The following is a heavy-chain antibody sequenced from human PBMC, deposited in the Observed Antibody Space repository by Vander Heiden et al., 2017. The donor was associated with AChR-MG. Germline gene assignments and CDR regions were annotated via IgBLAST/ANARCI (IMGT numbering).Heavy chain of an antibody. CDR3: ARDCSSTSCRYYYYGMDV. CDR2: IIPIFGTA. J-gene: IGHJ6*02. Sequence: QVQLVQSGAEVKKPGSSVKVPCKASGGTFSSYAISWVRQAPGQGLEWMGGIIPIFGTANYAQKFQGRVTITADESTSTDYMELSSLRSEDTAVYYCARDCSSTSCRYYYYGMDVWGQGTTVTVSS. D-gene: IGHD2-2*01. V-gene: IGHV1-69*01. CDR1: GGTFSSYA.